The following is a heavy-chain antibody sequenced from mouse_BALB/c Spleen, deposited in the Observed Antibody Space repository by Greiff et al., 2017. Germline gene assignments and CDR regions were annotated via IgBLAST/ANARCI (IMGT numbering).Heavy chain of an antibody. D-gene: IGHD3-1*01. Sequence: EVQRVESGGGLVQPGGSRKLSCAASGFTFSSFGMHWVRQAPEKGLEWVAYISSGSSTIYYADTVKGRFTISRDNPKNTLFLQMTSLRSEDTAMYYCARGQLGVFAYWGQGTLVTVSA. CDR2: ISSGSSTI. V-gene: IGHV5-17*02. J-gene: IGHJ3*01. CDR1: GFTFSSFG. CDR3: ARGQLGVFAY.